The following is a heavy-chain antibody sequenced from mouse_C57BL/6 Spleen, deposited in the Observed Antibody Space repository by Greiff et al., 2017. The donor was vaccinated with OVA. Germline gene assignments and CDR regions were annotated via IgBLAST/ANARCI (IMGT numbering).Heavy chain of an antibody. J-gene: IGHJ2*01. Sequence: EVQGVESGGGLVQPRGSMKLSCVASGFTFSNYWMNWVRQSPEKGLEWVAQIRLKSDNYATHYSESVKGRFTISRDDSKSSVYLQMNNLRAEDTGIYYCTVYYGNYFDYWGQGTTLTVSS. CDR1: GFTFSNYW. V-gene: IGHV6-3*01. CDR2: IRLKSDNYAT. D-gene: IGHD2-1*01. CDR3: TVYYGNYFDY.